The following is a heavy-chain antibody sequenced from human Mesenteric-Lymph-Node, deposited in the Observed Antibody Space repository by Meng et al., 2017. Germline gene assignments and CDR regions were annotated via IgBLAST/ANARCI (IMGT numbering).Heavy chain of an antibody. J-gene: IGHJ2*01. CDR2: IHYSGNT. Sequence: QVQLQESGPGRVKPSETLSLTCASSGASITSHCWCWVRQPPGEGLEWIGYIHYSGNTNYNPSLKSRVTISVDTSKNQFSLKLSSVTAADTAVYYCARHRRGGHCGGDCYALHYYFDLWGRGTLVTVSS. V-gene: IGHV4-59*08. CDR3: ARHRRGGHCGGDCYALHYYFDL. D-gene: IGHD2-21*02. CDR1: GASITSHC.